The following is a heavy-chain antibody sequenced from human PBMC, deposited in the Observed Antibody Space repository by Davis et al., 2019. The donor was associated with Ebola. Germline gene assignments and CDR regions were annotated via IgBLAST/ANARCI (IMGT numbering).Heavy chain of an antibody. CDR3: ARQGWWPHFDY. J-gene: IGHJ4*02. CDR1: GGSISSSSYY. V-gene: IGHV4-39*01. Sequence: SETLSLTCTVSGGSISSSSYYWGWIRQPPGKGLEWIGSIYYSGSTYYNPSLKSRVTISVDTSKNQFSLKLSSVTAADTAVYYCARQGWWPHFDYWGRGTLVTVSS. D-gene: IGHD2-15*01. CDR2: IYYSGST.